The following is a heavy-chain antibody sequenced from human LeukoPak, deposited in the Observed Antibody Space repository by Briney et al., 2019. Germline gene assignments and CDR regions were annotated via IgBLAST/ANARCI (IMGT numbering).Heavy chain of an antibody. Sequence: GGSLRLSGAASGFTFSSYSMTWVRQAPGKGLEWVSSISSSSSYIYYADSVNGRFTISRDNAKNSMYLQMNSLRAEDTAVYYCARGWRFPNYWGRGTLVTVSS. V-gene: IGHV3-21*01. CDR3: ARGWRFPNY. CDR1: GFTFSSYS. J-gene: IGHJ4*02. D-gene: IGHD3-10*01. CDR2: ISSSSSYI.